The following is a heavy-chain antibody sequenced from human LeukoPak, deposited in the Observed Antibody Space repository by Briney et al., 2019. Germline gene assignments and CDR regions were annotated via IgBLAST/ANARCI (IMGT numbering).Heavy chain of an antibody. CDR1: GGTFSSYA. V-gene: IGHV1-69*13. CDR3: ARPERYCSSTSCLMAYFDY. J-gene: IGHJ4*02. Sequence: GASVKVSCKASGGTFSSYAISWVRQAPGQGLEWMGGIIPIFGTANYAQKFQGRVTITADEPTSTAYMELSSLRSEDTAVYYCARPERYCSSTSCLMAYFDYWGQGTLVTVSS. CDR2: IIPIFGTA. D-gene: IGHD2-2*01.